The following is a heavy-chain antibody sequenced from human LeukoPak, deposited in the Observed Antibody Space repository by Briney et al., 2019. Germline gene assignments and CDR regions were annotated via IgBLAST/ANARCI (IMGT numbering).Heavy chain of an antibody. CDR2: INPNSGGT. J-gene: IGHJ3*02. V-gene: IGHV1-2*02. Sequence: ASVKVSCKASGGTFSSYAISWVRQAPGQGLEWMGWINPNSGGTKFARKFQGRVTMTRDTSISTAHMELSRLRSDDTAVYYCARALSANAFDIWGQGTMATVS. D-gene: IGHD6-13*01. CDR3: ARALSANAFDI. CDR1: GGTFSSYA.